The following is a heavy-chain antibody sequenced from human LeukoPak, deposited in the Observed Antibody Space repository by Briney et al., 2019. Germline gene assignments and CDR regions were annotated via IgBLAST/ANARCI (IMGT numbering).Heavy chain of an antibody. CDR3: ASASSHRTAAGGDY. CDR2: INGDGGNR. CDR1: GFTFINYC. J-gene: IGHJ4*02. D-gene: IGHD6-13*01. V-gene: IGHV3-74*01. Sequence: PGWSLRLSCAASGFTFINYCMHWVRPAPGTGLAWVACINGDGGNRNYADSVKGRFTLSRDNAKNTLYLQMNSLRAEDKAGYYCASASSHRTAAGGDYWGQGTLVTVSS.